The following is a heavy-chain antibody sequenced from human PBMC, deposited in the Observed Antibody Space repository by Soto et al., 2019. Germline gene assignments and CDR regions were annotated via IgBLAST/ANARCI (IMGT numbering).Heavy chain of an antibody. V-gene: IGHV4-31*03. D-gene: IGHD2-21*02. Sequence: SETLSLTCTVSGGSISSGGYYWSWIRQHPGKGLEWIGYIYYSGGTYYNPSLKSRVTISVDTSKNQLSLKLSSVTAAGTAVYNCARVCGGDCHHGMDVWGQGTTVTVSS. CDR3: ARVCGGDCHHGMDV. J-gene: IGHJ6*02. CDR2: IYYSGGT. CDR1: GGSISSGGYY.